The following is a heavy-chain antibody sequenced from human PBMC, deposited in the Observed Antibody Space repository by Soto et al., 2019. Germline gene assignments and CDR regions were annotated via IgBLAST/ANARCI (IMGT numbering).Heavy chain of an antibody. CDR2: ISHDGSDK. J-gene: IGHJ4*02. Sequence: QVQLVESGGGVVQPGRSLRLSCVASGVTFSGYGMHWVRQAPGKGLEWLAVISHDGSDKYYADSVRGRFTISRDNSENTLYLQMNSLRPEDTAVYYCAKEDVWFAKDYWGQGTLVTVSS. D-gene: IGHD3-10*01. V-gene: IGHV3-30*18. CDR3: AKEDVWFAKDY. CDR1: GVTFSGYG.